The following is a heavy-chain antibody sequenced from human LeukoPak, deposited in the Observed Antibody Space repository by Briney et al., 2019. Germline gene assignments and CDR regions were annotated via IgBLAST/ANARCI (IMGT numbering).Heavy chain of an antibody. CDR2: ISGYNGNT. D-gene: IGHD3-22*01. Sequence: GASVKVSCKASGYTFTSNGISWVRQAPGQGLEWMGWISGYNGNTKYVEKVQGRVTMTTDTSTSTAYMELRSLRSDDTAVYYCARDPPGGSDSSGRGTYFDYWGQGTLVTVSS. V-gene: IGHV1-18*01. J-gene: IGHJ4*02. CDR1: GYTFTSNG. CDR3: ARDPPGGSDSSGRGTYFDY.